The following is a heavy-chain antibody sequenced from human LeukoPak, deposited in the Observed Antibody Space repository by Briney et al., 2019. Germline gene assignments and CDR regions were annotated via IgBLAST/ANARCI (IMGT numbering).Heavy chain of an antibody. V-gene: IGHV3-21*01. Sequence: GGSLRLSCAASGFTFSSYSMNWVRQAPGEGLEWVSSISYSSGYIYYADSVKGRFTTSRDNAKNSLYLQMNSLRAEDTAVFYCARTRVGVVIDYFDYWGQGTLVTVSS. CDR2: ISYSSGYI. D-gene: IGHD3-3*01. CDR3: ARTRVGVVIDYFDY. J-gene: IGHJ4*02. CDR1: GFTFSSYS.